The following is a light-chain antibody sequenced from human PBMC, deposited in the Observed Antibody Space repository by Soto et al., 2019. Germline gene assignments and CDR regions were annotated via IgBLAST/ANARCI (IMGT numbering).Light chain of an antibody. J-gene: IGLJ2*01. CDR3: AAWDDSLSVVV. V-gene: IGLV1-47*02. CDR1: SSNIETNY. Sequence: QSVLTQPPSASGTPGQGVTISCSGSSSNIETNYVYWYQQLPGTAPKLLISANNQRPSGVPDRFSGSKSGTSASLAISGLRSEDEADYYCAAWDDSLSVVVFGGGTKLTVL. CDR2: ANN.